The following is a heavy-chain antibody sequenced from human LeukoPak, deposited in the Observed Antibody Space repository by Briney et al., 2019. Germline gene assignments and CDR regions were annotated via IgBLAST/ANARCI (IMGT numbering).Heavy chain of an antibody. V-gene: IGHV3-30-3*01. CDR1: GFTFSHYA. CDR2: ISYDGSNK. CDR3: ASGCSEHDSSGYRFEH. J-gene: IGHJ4*02. D-gene: IGHD3-22*01. Sequence: GGSLRLSCAASGFTFSHYAIHWVRQAPGKGLEWVAVISYDGSNKLYADSVKGRFTLSRDNSKNTLSLQMNSLRAEDTAVYYCASGCSEHDSSGYRFEHWGQGILATVSS.